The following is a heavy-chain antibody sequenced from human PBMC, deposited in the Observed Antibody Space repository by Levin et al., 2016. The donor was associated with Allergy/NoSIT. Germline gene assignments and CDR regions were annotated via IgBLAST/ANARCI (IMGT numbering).Heavy chain of an antibody. CDR1: GFSFSNYG. CDR3: AKSIAVAGYYLDY. CDR2: VRSDGSDQ. V-gene: IGHV3-30*02. J-gene: IGHJ4*02. D-gene: IGHD6-19*01. Sequence: GGSLRLSCAASGFSFSNYGMHWVRQTPGKGLEWVAIVRSDGSDQWYADSVKGRFTISRDNSKNTLYLQMNSLTTEDTAVYYCAKSIAVAGYYLDYWGEGTLVTVSS.